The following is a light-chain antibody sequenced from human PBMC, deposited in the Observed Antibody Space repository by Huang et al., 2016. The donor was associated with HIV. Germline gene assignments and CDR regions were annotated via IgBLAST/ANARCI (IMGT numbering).Light chain of an antibody. V-gene: IGKV3-20*01. CDR2: GAS. J-gene: IGKJ3*01. CDR3: QQYERPPDT. Sequence: EIVLTQSPGTLSLSPGEGATLSCRASQSVGIYLAWYQQKPGQAPRRLIYGASTRVTGIPDSVSGGGSGTDFTLSISRLEPEDFAVYYCQQYERPPDTFGPGTKVNIK. CDR1: QSVGIY.